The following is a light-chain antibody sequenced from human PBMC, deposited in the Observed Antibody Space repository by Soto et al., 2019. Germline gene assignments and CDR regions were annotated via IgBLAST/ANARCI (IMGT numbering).Light chain of an antibody. Sequence: DIVITQSPYSLSVSLCDRGTMNCKFILSVFYKSNNKNHLAWYQQKPGQPPQLIIYWASTRESGVPERFSGSGSGTDFTLTISSLEAEDVAFYWCQQYFDVPFTFGGGTKVDI. CDR3: QQYFDVPFT. J-gene: IGKJ4*01. CDR1: LSVFYKSNNKNH. V-gene: IGKV4-1*01. CDR2: WAS.